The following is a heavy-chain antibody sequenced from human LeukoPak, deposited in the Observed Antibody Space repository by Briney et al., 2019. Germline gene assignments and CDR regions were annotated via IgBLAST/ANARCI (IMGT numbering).Heavy chain of an antibody. J-gene: IGHJ4*02. CDR3: ARVHYSREHCSSTSCYASFDY. D-gene: IGHD2-2*01. CDR2: MNPNSGNT. Sequence: ASVKVSCKASGYTFSDYFMNWVRQAPGQGVEWMGWMNPNSGNTGYAQKFQDRGTMTRNTFISTAYMELSSLRSEDTAVYYCARVHYSREHCSSTSCYASFDYWGQGTLVTVSS. V-gene: IGHV1-8*02. CDR1: GYTFSDYF.